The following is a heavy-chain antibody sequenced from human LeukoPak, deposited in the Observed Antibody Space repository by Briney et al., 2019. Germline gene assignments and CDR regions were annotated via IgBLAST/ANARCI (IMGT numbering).Heavy chain of an antibody. CDR1: NGSISSYY. J-gene: IGHJ4*02. V-gene: IGHV4-4*07. Sequence: PSETLSLTCAVSNGSISSYYWSWIRQPAGKGLEWIGHIYTSGTTNYNPSLKGRVTMSVDTPKKQFSLKLSSLTAADTAVYYCATTNVLLWFGELSKTAYFDYWGQGTLVTVSS. CDR3: ATTNVLLWFGELSKTAYFDY. CDR2: IYTSGTT. D-gene: IGHD3-10*01.